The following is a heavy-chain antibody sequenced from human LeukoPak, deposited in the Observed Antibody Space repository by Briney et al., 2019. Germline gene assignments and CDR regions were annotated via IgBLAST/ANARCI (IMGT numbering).Heavy chain of an antibody. CDR2: ISSSSSYI. CDR3: ARDRALVVVPAAIRGDAFDI. Sequence: GGSLRLSCAASGFTFSSYSMNWVRQAPGKGLEWVSSISSSSSYIYYADSVKGRFTISRDNAKNSLYLQMNSLRAEDTAVYYCARDRALVVVPAAIRGDAFDIWGQGTMVTVSS. V-gene: IGHV3-21*01. D-gene: IGHD2-2*01. CDR1: GFTFSSYS. J-gene: IGHJ3*02.